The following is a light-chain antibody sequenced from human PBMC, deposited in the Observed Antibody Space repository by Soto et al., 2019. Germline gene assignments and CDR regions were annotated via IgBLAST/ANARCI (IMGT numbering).Light chain of an antibody. V-gene: IGKV1-39*01. CDR3: QQYGTYPLT. CDR2: AAS. CDR1: QSISSY. Sequence: DIQMTQSPSSLSASVGDRVTITCRASQSISSYLNWYQQKPGKAPKLLIYAASSLQSGVPSRFSGSRSGTDFTLTISSLQPEDFAVYYCQQYGTYPLTFGGGTKVEIK. J-gene: IGKJ4*01.